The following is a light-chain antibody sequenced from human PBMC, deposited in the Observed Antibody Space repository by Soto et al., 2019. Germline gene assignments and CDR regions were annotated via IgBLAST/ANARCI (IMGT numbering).Light chain of an antibody. J-gene: IGKJ5*01. CDR1: QYVGSY. CDR2: AAS. V-gene: IGKV1-39*01. Sequence: DIQMTQSPSSLSASEGDIVTITCRASQYVGSYLNWYQQKPGKALKLLIFAASSLHDGVPSRFSGSGSGTDFTLTISNLQADDFEKYYCQQSYSTPITFGQGTRLEIK. CDR3: QQSYSTPIT.